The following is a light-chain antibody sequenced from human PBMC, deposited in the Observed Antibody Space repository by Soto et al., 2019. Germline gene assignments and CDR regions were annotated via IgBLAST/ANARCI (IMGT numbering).Light chain of an antibody. Sequence: DIVMTQSPDSLAVSLGERATINCKSSQSVLYSSNNKNYLSWYQQKPGQPPRLLIYWASTRESGVPDRFSGSGSGTDFTLNISSLQAEDVAVYYYQQHYNIPFTFGPGTKVHIK. CDR1: QSVLYSSNNKNY. V-gene: IGKV4-1*01. CDR3: QQHYNIPFT. CDR2: WAS. J-gene: IGKJ3*01.